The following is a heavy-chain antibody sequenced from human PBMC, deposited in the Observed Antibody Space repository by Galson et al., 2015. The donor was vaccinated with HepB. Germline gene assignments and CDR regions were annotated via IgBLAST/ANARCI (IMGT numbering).Heavy chain of an antibody. CDR1: GFTFSSYA. J-gene: IGHJ4*02. Sequence: SLRLSCAASGFTFSSYAMHWVRQAPGKGLEWVAVISYDGSNKYYADSVKGLFTISRDNSKNTLYLQMNSLRAEDTAVYYCARELGMVPFDYWGQGTLVTVSS. D-gene: IGHD3-10*01. V-gene: IGHV3-30*04. CDR3: ARELGMVPFDY. CDR2: ISYDGSNK.